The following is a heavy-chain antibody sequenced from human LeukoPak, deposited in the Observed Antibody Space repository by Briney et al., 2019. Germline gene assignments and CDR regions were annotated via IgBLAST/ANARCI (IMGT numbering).Heavy chain of an antibody. CDR2: ITTSSDTI. CDR3: ARDYWSYSASWLDF. D-gene: IGHD6-13*01. V-gene: IGHV3-48*01. CDR1: GFNFSTYT. Sequence: GGSLRLSCAASGFNFSTYTMNWVRQAPGKGLEWLSYITTSSDTIYYADSVKGRFTISRDNANNSLYLQMNSLTAEDTAVYYCARDYWSYSASWLDFWGQGTLVTVSS. J-gene: IGHJ4*02.